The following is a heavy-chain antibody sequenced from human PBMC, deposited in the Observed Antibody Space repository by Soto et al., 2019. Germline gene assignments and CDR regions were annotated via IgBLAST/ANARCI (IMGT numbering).Heavy chain of an antibody. Sequence: GGSLRLSCVASGFIFSRFWMHWVRHAPGKGLMWVSRINSDGSITDYADFVKGRFTISRDNAKNTLYLQMNSLRDEDTAVYYCVRAHCSGDSCQRDYYGMDVWGQGTSVTVSS. CDR2: INSDGSIT. CDR1: GFIFSRFW. CDR3: VRAHCSGDSCQRDYYGMDV. V-gene: IGHV3-74*01. J-gene: IGHJ6*02. D-gene: IGHD2-21*01.